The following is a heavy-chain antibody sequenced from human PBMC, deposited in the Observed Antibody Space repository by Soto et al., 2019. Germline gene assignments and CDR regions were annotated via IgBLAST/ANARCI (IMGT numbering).Heavy chain of an antibody. D-gene: IGHD3-16*01. Sequence: GGSLRLSCAASGFSFNTYSMNWVRQAPGKGLEWVSSITSCSKFIYYANSVKGRFTISRDNAKNSLYLQMNSLRAEDTAVYFFARGAALGLSDYWGRGTLVTVSS. J-gene: IGHJ4*02. V-gene: IGHV3-21*01. CDR1: GFSFNTYS. CDR3: ARGAALGLSDY. CDR2: ITSCSKFI.